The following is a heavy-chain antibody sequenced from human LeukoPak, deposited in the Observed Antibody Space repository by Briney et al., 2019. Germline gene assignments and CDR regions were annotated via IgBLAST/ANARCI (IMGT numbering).Heavy chain of an antibody. Sequence: PTGGSLRLSCAASGFTFSSYGMHWVRQAPGKGLEWVAVIWYDGSNKYYADSVKGRFTISRDNSKNTLYLQMNSLRAEDTALYYCARELGPYYYYGMDVWGQGTTVTVSS. J-gene: IGHJ6*02. CDR2: IWYDGSNK. CDR3: ARELGPYYYYGMDV. CDR1: GFTFSSYG. V-gene: IGHV3-33*01.